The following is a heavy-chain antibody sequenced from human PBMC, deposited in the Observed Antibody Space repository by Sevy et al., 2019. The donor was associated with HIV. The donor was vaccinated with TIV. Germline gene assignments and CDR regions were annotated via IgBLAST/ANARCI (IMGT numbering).Heavy chain of an antibody. CDR2: ISYEGSTK. D-gene: IGHD4-17*01. J-gene: IGHJ4*02. V-gene: IGHV3-30*04. Sequence: GGSLRLSCGASGFTFNSYAMCWVRQAPGKGLEWVALISYEGSTKYYADSVKGRFTISRDNSNNALYLQMNSLRPEDTAVYYCARENYGADFDYWGQGTLVTVSS. CDR3: ARENYGADFDY. CDR1: GFTFNSYA.